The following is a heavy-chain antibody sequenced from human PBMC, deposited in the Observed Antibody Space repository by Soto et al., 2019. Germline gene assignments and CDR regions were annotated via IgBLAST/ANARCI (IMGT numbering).Heavy chain of an antibody. CDR1: GFTFSDFA. CDR3: AKDTVAGTVNWFDP. J-gene: IGHJ5*02. V-gene: IGHV3-23*01. Sequence: GGSLRLSCAASGFTFSDFAMSWVRQAPGKGLEWVSAIVSSGVRRYYADSVEGRFTVSRDNSINTLYLQMNSLRAEDTAVYYCAKDTVAGTVNWFDPWGQGTLVTVSS. CDR2: IVSSGVRR. D-gene: IGHD6-19*01.